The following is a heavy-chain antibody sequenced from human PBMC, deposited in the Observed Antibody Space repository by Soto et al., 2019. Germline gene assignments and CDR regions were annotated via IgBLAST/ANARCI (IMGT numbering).Heavy chain of an antibody. V-gene: IGHV3-66*01. D-gene: IGHD3-16*01. J-gene: IGHJ4*02. CDR1: GFTVSTKY. CDR3: ARDPWAADY. CDR2: IYSGGST. Sequence: EVQLVESGGGLVQPGGSLRLSCAASGFTVSTKYMSWVRQAPGKGLEWVSVIYSGGSTFYADSVRGSFSTSRDNSKNTVNLQMSSLRDEDTAVYYCARDPWAADYWGQGTLVTVPS.